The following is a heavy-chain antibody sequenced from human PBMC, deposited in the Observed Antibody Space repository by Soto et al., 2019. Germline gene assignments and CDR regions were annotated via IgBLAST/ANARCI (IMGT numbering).Heavy chain of an antibody. D-gene: IGHD3-10*02. V-gene: IGHV1-69*19. CDR3: AREDHVHTPAFVY. CDR1: GGTFNTYA. J-gene: IGHJ4*02. CDR2: ISPMFGAA. Sequence: QVQLVQSGAEMKKPGSSVKVSCQSSGGTFNTYAMNWVRRAPGQGPEWMGDISPMFGAANYAPKFRGRVTITADESTGTSYMLLSRLASEDTVRYCCAREDHVHTPAFVYWGQGTLVTVSS.